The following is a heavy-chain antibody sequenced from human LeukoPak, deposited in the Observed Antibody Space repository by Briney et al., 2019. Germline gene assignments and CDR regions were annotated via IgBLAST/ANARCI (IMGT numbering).Heavy chain of an antibody. CDR1: GGSISSSSYY. J-gene: IGHJ2*01. CDR3: ARGCRDGYSNYWYFDL. D-gene: IGHD5-24*01. V-gene: IGHV4-39*07. CDR2: IYYSGST. Sequence: PSETLSLTCTVSGGSISSSSYYWGWIRQPPGKGLEWIGSIYYSGSTNYSPSLKGRVTISVDTSKNQFSLKLTSVTAADTAAYYCARGCRDGYSNYWYFDLWGRGTLVTVSS.